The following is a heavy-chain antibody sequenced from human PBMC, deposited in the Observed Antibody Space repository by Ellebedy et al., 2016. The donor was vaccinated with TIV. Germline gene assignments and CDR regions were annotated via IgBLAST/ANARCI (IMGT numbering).Heavy chain of an antibody. J-gene: IGHJ4*02. Sequence: GESLKISXAASGFTFSTYAMSWVRQAPGKGLEWVSVISGSGGSTFYADSVKGRFTISRDNSKNTLYLQMNSLKAEDTAVYYCAKSDDFWSGLIDYWGQGTLVTVSS. CDR2: ISGSGGST. V-gene: IGHV3-23*01. CDR1: GFTFSTYA. CDR3: AKSDDFWSGLIDY. D-gene: IGHD3-3*01.